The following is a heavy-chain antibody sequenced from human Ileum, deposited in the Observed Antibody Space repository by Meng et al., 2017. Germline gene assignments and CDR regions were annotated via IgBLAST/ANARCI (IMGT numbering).Heavy chain of an antibody. CDR2: IHAGNGNR. CDR1: GATFTSFV. V-gene: IGHV1-3*01. CDR3: ARDPSGGKFHYFDS. Sequence: QVQLVQSGPDVKSPGASVKVSCKASGATFTSFVIHWVRQAPGQRLEWMGWIHAGNGNRKYSQKFQGRVTFTTDTSATTAYLDLSSLRSEDTAVYYCARDPSGGKFHYFDSWGQGTLVTVSS. J-gene: IGHJ4*02. D-gene: IGHD2-15*01.